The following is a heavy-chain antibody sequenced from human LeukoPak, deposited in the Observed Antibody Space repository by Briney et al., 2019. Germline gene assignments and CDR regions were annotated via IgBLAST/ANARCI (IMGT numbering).Heavy chain of an antibody. Sequence: SETLSLTCTVSGGSISSSSYYWGWIRQPPGKGLEWIGSIYYSGSTYYNPSLKSRVTISVDTSKNQFSLKLSSVTAADTAVYYCARDLVGSMVRGVSYYYMDVWGKGTTVTVSS. CDR2: IYYSGST. D-gene: IGHD3-10*01. CDR3: ARDLVGSMVRGVSYYYMDV. V-gene: IGHV4-39*07. J-gene: IGHJ6*03. CDR1: GGSISSSSYY.